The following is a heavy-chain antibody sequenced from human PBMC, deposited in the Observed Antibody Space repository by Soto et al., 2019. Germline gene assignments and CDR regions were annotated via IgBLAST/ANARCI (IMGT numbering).Heavy chain of an antibody. Sequence: GGSLRLSCAASGFTFSSYSMSWVRQAPGKGLEWVANINQDGSERYYVDSVKGRFTISRDNAKNTLYLQMNSLRAEDTAVYYCVKDNRGSYWGQGTLVTVSS. D-gene: IGHD3-10*01. CDR1: GFTFSSYS. V-gene: IGHV3-7*01. J-gene: IGHJ4*02. CDR2: INQDGSER. CDR3: VKDNRGSY.